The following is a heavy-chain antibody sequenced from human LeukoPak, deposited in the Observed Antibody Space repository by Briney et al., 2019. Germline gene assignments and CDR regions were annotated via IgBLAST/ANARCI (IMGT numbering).Heavy chain of an antibody. CDR3: ARYSVHGDFDY. CDR1: GGTFSSYA. CDR2: IIPIFGTA. J-gene: IGHJ4*02. D-gene: IGHD1-1*01. Sequence: ASVKVSCRASGGTFSSYAISWVRQAPGQGLEWVGRIIPIFGTANYAQKFQGRVTITTDESTSTAYMELSSLRSEDTAVYYCARYSVHGDFDYWGQGTLVTVSS. V-gene: IGHV1-69*05.